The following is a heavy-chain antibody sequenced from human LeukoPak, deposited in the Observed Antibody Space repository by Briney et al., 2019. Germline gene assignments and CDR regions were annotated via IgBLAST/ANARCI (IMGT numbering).Heavy chain of an antibody. D-gene: IGHD6-13*01. CDR2: IYYSGST. CDR3: ASAYSSSARFDY. J-gene: IGHJ4*02. V-gene: IGHV4-59*01. CDR1: GGSISSYY. Sequence: SETLSLTCTVSGGSISSYYWSWIRQPPGKGLEWIGYIYYSGSTNYNPSLKSRVIISVDTSKNQISLKLSSVTAADTAVYYCASAYSSSARFDYWGQGTLVTVSS.